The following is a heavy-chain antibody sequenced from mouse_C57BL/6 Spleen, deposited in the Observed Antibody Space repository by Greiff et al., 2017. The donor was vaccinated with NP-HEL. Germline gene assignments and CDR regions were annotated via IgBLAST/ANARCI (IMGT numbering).Heavy chain of an antibody. CDR2: IYPSDSET. D-gene: IGHD2-5*01. Sequence: VQLQQPGAELVRPGSSVKLSCKASGYTFTSYWMDWVKQRPGQGLEWIGNIYPSDSETHYNQKFKDKATLTVDKSSSTAYMQLSSLTSEDSAVYYCARIYYSNYGYAMDYWGQGTSVTVSS. CDR3: ARIYYSNYGYAMDY. V-gene: IGHV1-61*01. J-gene: IGHJ4*01. CDR1: GYTFTSYW.